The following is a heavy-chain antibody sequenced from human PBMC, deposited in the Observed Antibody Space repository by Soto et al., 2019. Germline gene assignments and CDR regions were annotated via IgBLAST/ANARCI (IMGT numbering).Heavy chain of an antibody. CDR3: TMTTVTKSEDY. CDR2: IDWDDDK. D-gene: IGHD4-17*01. Sequence: SDPTLVNPTQTLTLTRTFSGFSLSTSGMCVSWIRQPPGKALEWLARIDWDDDKYYSTSLKTRLTISKDTSKNQVVLTMTNMDPVDTATYYCTMTTVTKSEDYWGQGTLVTVSS. J-gene: IGHJ4*02. CDR1: GFSLSTSGMC. V-gene: IGHV2-70*11.